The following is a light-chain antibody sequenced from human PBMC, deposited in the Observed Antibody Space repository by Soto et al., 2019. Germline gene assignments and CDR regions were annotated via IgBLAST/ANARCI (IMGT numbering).Light chain of an antibody. Sequence: EVVLTQSPATLSLSPGERATLSCRASQSVSNYLAWYQQKAGQSPRLLIYDASNRATGIPARFSGSGSGTDFTFTISSLQPEDIATYYCQQYDNLAITFGQGTRLEIK. CDR1: QSVSNY. J-gene: IGKJ5*01. CDR2: DAS. V-gene: IGKV3-11*01. CDR3: QQYDNLAIT.